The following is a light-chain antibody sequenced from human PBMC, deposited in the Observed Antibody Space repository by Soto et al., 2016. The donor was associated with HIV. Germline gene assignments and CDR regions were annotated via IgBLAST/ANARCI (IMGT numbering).Light chain of an antibody. CDR1: QSISSW. CDR2: KAS. V-gene: IGKV1-5*03. CDR3: QQYQTEEGT. Sequence: DIQMTQSPSTLSASVGDRVTITCRASQSISSWLAWYQQKPGKAPKLLIYKASSLESGVPSRFSGSGSGTEFTLTISSPQPDDFATYYCQQYQTEEGTFGQGTTVEIK. J-gene: IGKJ1*01.